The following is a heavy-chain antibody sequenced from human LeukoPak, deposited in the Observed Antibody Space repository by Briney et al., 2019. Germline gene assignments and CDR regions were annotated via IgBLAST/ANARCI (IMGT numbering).Heavy chain of an antibody. CDR2: IWYDGSNK. Sequence: PGESLRLSCAASGFTFSSYGMHWVRQAPGKGLEWVAVIWYDGSNKYYADSVKGRFTISRDTSKNTLYLQMYSLRAEDTAVYYCAREQGSAEDSEGHYSGMDVWGQGTTVTVSS. CDR1: GFTFSSYG. V-gene: IGHV3-33*01. CDR3: AREQGSAEDSEGHYSGMDV. J-gene: IGHJ6*02. D-gene: IGHD3-10*01.